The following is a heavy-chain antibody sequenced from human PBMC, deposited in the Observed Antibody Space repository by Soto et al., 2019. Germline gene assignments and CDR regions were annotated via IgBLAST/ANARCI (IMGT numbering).Heavy chain of an antibody. D-gene: IGHD4-17*01. J-gene: IGHJ3*02. Sequence: QVQLQESGPGLVKPSETLSLTCTVSGGSISSYYWSWIRQPPGKGLEWIGYVYYSGSTSYNPSLKSRVTISVDTSKNQFSLKLSSVTAADTAVYYCAIFYGDRPFDIWGQGTMVTDSS. CDR3: AIFYGDRPFDI. CDR2: VYYSGST. CDR1: GGSISSYY. V-gene: IGHV4-59*01.